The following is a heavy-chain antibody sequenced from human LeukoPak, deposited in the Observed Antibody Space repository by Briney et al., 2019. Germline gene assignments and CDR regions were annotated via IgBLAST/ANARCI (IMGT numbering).Heavy chain of an antibody. CDR2: INHSGST. J-gene: IGHJ5*02. Sequence: SETLSLTCAVYGGSFSGYYWSWIRQPPGKGLEWIGEINHSGSTNYNPSLKSRVTISVDTSKNQFSLKLSSVTAADTAVYYCARDYGGKGGWFDPWGQGTLVTVSS. CDR1: GGSFSGYY. D-gene: IGHD4-23*01. V-gene: IGHV4-34*01. CDR3: ARDYGGKGGWFDP.